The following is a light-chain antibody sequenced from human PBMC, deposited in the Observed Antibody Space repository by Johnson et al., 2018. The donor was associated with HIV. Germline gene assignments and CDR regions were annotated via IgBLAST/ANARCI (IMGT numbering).Light chain of an antibody. CDR2: DND. J-gene: IGLJ1*01. Sequence: QSVLTQPPSVSAAPGQKVTISCSGSSSNIGNNYVSWYQQLPGTAPKLLIYDNDKRPSGIHERFSASKSGTSATLGITGLQTGDEADYYCGTWDSSLSAGVFGTGTWVTVL. V-gene: IGLV1-51*01. CDR1: SSNIGNNY. CDR3: GTWDSSLSAGV.